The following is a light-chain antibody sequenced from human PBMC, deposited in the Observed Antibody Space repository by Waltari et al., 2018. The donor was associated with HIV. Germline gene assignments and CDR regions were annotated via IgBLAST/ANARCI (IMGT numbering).Light chain of an antibody. V-gene: IGLV3-25*03. CDR3: QSADSSGTYV. CDR1: ALPKHY. CDR2: KDI. Sequence: YELTQPPSVSVSPGQTARITCSGDALPKHYAYWYQQKPGQAPVLVIYKDIERPSGIPERFSGSSSGTTVTLTISGVQAEDEADYYCQSADSSGTYVFGTGTKVTVL. J-gene: IGLJ1*01.